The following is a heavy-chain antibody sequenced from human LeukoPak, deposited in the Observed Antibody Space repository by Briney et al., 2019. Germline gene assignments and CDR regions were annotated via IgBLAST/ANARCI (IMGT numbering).Heavy chain of an antibody. CDR1: GYTLTGYY. CDR2: INPNSGGT. J-gene: IGHJ3*02. CDR3: ARESGYCSSTSCYTSDAFDI. D-gene: IGHD2-2*02. V-gene: IGHV1-2*02. Sequence: ASVKVSCKASGYTLTGYYMHWVRQAPGQGLEWMGWINPNSGGTNYAQKFQGRVTMTRDTSISTAYMELSRLRSDDTAVYYCARESGYCSSTSCYTSDAFDIWGQGTMVTVSS.